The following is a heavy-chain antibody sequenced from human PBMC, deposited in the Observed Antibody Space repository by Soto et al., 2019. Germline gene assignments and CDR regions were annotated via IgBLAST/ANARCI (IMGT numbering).Heavy chain of an antibody. Sequence: HGESLKISCKGSGYSFTSYWIGWVRQMPGKGLEWMGIIYPGDSDTRYSPSFQGQVAISADKSISTAYLQWSSLKASDTAMYYCARHSQVAKGYYGMDVWGQGTTVTVSS. CDR3: ARHSQVAKGYYGMDV. D-gene: IGHD2-15*01. CDR1: GYSFTSYW. V-gene: IGHV5-51*01. CDR2: IYPGDSDT. J-gene: IGHJ6*02.